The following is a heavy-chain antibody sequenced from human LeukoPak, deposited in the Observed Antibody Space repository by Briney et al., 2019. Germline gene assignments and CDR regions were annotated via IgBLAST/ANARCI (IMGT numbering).Heavy chain of an antibody. Sequence: GGSLRLSCAASGFTFSTFGMSWVRQGPGKGLEWVSASFGSGGGTYYADSVKGRFTISRDNSKNTLYLQMNSLRADDTAVYFCTRGIGGYDSWGQGTLVTVSS. J-gene: IGHJ4*02. CDR2: SFGSGGGT. CDR1: GFTFSTFG. CDR3: TRGIGGYDS. V-gene: IGHV3-23*01. D-gene: IGHD3-16*01.